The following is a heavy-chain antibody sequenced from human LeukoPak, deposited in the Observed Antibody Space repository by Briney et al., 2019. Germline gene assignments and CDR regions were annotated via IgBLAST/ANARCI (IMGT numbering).Heavy chain of an antibody. CDR2: LSYDGSNK. J-gene: IGHJ3*02. CDR1: GFTFSSYG. D-gene: IGHD4-17*01. V-gene: IGHV3-30*18. Sequence: PGGSLRLSCAASGFTFSSYGMPWVRKAPAKGLEWVAVLSYDGSNKYYADSVKGRFTISRDNSKNTLYLQMNSLRAEDTAVYYCAKDLDYGDYGVSLDAFDIWGQGTMVTVSS. CDR3: AKDLDYGDYGVSLDAFDI.